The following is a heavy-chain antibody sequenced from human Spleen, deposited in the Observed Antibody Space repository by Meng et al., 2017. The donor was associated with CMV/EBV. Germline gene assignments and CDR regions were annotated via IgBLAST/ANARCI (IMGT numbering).Heavy chain of an antibody. Sequence: GGSLRLSCAVSGFTFSSYGMHWVRQAPGKGLEWVTFIRYDGSNEYYADSVKGRFTISRDISKNTLYLQMSSLRPEDTAVYYCARGFRYSSSFLDYFDYWGQGTLVTVSS. J-gene: IGHJ4*02. D-gene: IGHD6-6*01. V-gene: IGHV3-30*02. CDR3: ARGFRYSSSFLDYFDY. CDR2: IRYDGSNE. CDR1: GFTFSSYG.